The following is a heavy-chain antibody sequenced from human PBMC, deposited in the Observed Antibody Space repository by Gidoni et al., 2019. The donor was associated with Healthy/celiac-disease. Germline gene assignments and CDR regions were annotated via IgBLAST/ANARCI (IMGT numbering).Heavy chain of an antibody. D-gene: IGHD2-2*01. CDR1: AFAFSSYA. CDR2: ISGSGGST. V-gene: IGHV3-23*01. Sequence: EVQLLESGGGLVQPGGSLRLSCAASAFAFSSYAMSWVRQAPGKGLEWVSDISGSGGSTYYAETVKGRFNICRDNSKNTLYLQMNSLRAEDTAVYYCANPIVVVPAAMSQIEADIWGQGTMVTVSS. CDR3: ANPIVVVPAAMSQIEADI. J-gene: IGHJ3*02.